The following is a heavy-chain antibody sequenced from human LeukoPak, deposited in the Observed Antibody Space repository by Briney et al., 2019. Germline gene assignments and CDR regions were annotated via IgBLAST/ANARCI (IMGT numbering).Heavy chain of an antibody. CDR3: ARDPNGDYIGAFDF. J-gene: IGHJ3*01. D-gene: IGHD4-17*01. CDR2: ITGSGGST. V-gene: IGHV3-23*01. CDR1: GFTVSSNY. Sequence: GGSLRLSCAASGFTVSSNYMSWVRQAPGKGLEWVSSITGSGGSTRYADSVNGRFTVSRDNYKNTLYLQMNSLRSEDTAVYYCARDPNGDYIGAFDFWGQGTMVTVSS.